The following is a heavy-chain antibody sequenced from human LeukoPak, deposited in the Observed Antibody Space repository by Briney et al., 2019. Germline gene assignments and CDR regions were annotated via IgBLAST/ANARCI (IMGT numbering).Heavy chain of an antibody. D-gene: IGHD5-18*01. CDR1: GYTLTELS. Sequence: GASVKVSCKVSGYTLTELSMHWVRQAPGKGLEWMGGFDPEDGETIYAQKFQGRVTMTEDTSTDTAYMELSSLRSEDTAVYYCATTLGGYSYGPVGSAFDIWGQGTMVTVSS. CDR3: ATTLGGYSYGPVGSAFDI. J-gene: IGHJ3*02. CDR2: FDPEDGET. V-gene: IGHV1-24*01.